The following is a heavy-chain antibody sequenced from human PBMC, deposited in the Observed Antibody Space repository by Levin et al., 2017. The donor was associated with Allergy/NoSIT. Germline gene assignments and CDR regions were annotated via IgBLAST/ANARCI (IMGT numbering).Heavy chain of an antibody. CDR3: ARVYCSSTSCRGLDL. D-gene: IGHD2-2*01. V-gene: IGHV1-46*01. CDR2: INPSGGST. CDR1: GYTFTSYY. Sequence: ASVKVSCKASGYTFTSYYMHWVRQAPGQGLEWMGIINPSGGSTSYAQKFQGRVTMTRDTSTSTVYMELSSLRSEDTAVYYCARVYCSSTSCRGLDLWGRGTLVTVSS. J-gene: IGHJ2*01.